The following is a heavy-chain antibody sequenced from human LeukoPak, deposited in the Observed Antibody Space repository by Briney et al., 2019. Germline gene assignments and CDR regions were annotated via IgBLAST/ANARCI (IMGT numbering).Heavy chain of an antibody. V-gene: IGHV4-39*07. CDR2: IYYSGST. CDR1: GGSISSSSYY. CDR3: AVGPPYYDFWSGLDY. J-gene: IGHJ4*02. Sequence: SETLSLTCPVSGGSISSSSYYWGWIRQPPGKGLVWIGSIYYSGSTYYNPSLKSRVTISVDTSKNQFSLKLSSVTAADTAVYYCAVGPPYYDFWSGLDYWGQGTLVTVSS. D-gene: IGHD3-3*01.